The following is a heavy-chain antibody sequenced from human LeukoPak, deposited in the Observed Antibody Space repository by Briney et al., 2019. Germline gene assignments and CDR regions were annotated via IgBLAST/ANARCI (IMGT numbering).Heavy chain of an antibody. CDR1: GGTFSSYA. V-gene: IGHV1-69*05. CDR2: IIPIFGTA. CDR3: ARGYTARAHAFDI. D-gene: IGHD5-18*01. Sequence: SVKVSCKASGGTFSSYAISWVRQAPGQGLEWMGRIIPIFGTANYAQKFQGRVTITTDESTSTAYMELSSLRSEDTAVYYCARGYTARAHAFDIWGQGTMVTVSS. J-gene: IGHJ3*02.